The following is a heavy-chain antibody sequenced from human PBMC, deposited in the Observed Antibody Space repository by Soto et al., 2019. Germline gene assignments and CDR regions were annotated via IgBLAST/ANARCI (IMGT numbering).Heavy chain of an antibody. CDR1: GFTFDDYA. J-gene: IGHJ3*02. V-gene: IGHV3-9*01. D-gene: IGHD2-15*01. CDR2: ISWNSGSI. Sequence: EVQLVESGGGLVQPGRSLRLSCAASGFTFDDYAMHWVRQAPGKGVEWVSGISWNSGSIGYADSVKGRFTISRDNAKNSLYLQMNSLRAEDTALYYCAKEYCSGGSCYRSAFDIWGQGTMVTVSS. CDR3: AKEYCSGGSCYRSAFDI.